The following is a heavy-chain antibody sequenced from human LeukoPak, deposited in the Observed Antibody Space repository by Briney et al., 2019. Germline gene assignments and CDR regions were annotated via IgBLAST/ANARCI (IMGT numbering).Heavy chain of an antibody. CDR2: IYYSGST. CDR3: ARLREYYDSSGYYLDAFDI. J-gene: IGHJ3*02. V-gene: IGHV4-39*01. D-gene: IGHD3-22*01. Sequence: SETLSLTCTVSGGSISSSSYYWGWIRQPPGKGLEWIGSIYYSGSTYYNPSLKSRVTISVDTSKNQFSLKLSSVTAADTAVYYCARLREYYDSSGYYLDAFDIWGQGTMVTVSS. CDR1: GGSISSSSYY.